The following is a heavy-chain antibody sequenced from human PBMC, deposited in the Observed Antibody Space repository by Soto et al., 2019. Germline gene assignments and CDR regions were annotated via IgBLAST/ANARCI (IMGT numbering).Heavy chain of an antibody. CDR3: AREAGSGSYSPEDF. CDR2: ISAYNGDT. CDR1: GYTFTDYA. J-gene: IGHJ4*02. Sequence: QVQLVQSGAEVKKPGASVTVSCKASGYTFTDYAITWVRQAPGQGLEWMGWISAYNGDTDYAQKFQGRVTMTTDTSTSTAYMELRSLSSDDTAVYYCAREAGSGSYSPEDFWGQGTLVTVSS. D-gene: IGHD1-26*01. V-gene: IGHV1-18*04.